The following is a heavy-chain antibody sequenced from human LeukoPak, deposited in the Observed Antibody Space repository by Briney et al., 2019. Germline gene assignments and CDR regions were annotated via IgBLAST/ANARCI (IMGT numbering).Heavy chain of an antibody. V-gene: IGHV3-30*18. D-gene: IGHD6-19*01. Sequence: PGRSLRLSCAASGFTFSSYGMHWVRQAPGKGLEWVAVISYDGSNKYYADSVKGRFTISRDNSKNTLYLQMNSLRAEDTAVYYCAKEMQASGWYVYYYMDVWGKGTTVTVSS. J-gene: IGHJ6*03. CDR2: ISYDGSNK. CDR1: GFTFSSYG. CDR3: AKEMQASGWYVYYYMDV.